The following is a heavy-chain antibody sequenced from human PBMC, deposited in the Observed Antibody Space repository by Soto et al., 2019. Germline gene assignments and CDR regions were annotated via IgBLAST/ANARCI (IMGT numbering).Heavy chain of an antibody. D-gene: IGHD6-6*01. CDR2: ISAYNGNT. J-gene: IGHJ5*02. CDR1: GYTFTNYG. CDR3: ARGDSSSGLDP. V-gene: IGHV1-18*01. Sequence: QVQVVQSGTEVKKPGASVKVSCKASGYTFTNYGLSWVRQAPGQGLEWMGWISAYNGNTNYAQIFQGRVTLTTDTSTTTAYMELRSLRSDDTAVYYCARGDSSSGLDPWGQGTLVTVSS.